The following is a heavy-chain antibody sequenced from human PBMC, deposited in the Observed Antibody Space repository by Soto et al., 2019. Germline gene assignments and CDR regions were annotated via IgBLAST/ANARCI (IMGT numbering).Heavy chain of an antibody. CDR3: ARDYGTNAFDI. D-gene: IGHD4-17*01. Sequence: GGSLRLSCAASGFTFSSYSMNWVRQAPGKGLEWVSYISSSSSTIYYADSVKGRFTSSRDNAKNSLYLQMNSLRAEDTAVYYCARDYGTNAFDIWGQGTMVTVSS. V-gene: IGHV3-48*01. J-gene: IGHJ3*02. CDR2: ISSSSSTI. CDR1: GFTFSSYS.